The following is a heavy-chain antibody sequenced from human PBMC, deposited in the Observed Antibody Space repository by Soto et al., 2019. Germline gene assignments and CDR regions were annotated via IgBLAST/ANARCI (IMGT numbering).Heavy chain of an antibody. J-gene: IGHJ4*02. CDR3: EPSFRCAYCGGDCYSIRHYFDY. V-gene: IGHV1-24*01. CDR1: GYTLTELS. D-gene: IGHD2-21*02. CDR2: FHPEDGET. Sequence: ASVKVSCKVSGYTLTELSMHWVRQAPGKGLEWMGGFHPEDGETIYAQKFQGRVTMTEDTSTDTAYMELSSLRSEDTAVYYCEPSFRCAYCGGDCYSIRHYFDYWGQGTLVTVSS.